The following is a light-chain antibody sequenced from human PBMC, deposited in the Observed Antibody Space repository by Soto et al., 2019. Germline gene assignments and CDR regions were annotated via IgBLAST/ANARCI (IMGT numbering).Light chain of an antibody. Sequence: QSVLTQPASVSGSPGQSITISCTGTSSDVGGSNYVSWYQQLPGKAPKLMIYDVSDRPSGVSNRFSGSKSGNTASLTISGLQAEDEADYYCSSYTSSSIYVFGNGTRSQS. CDR3: SSYTSSSIYV. CDR1: SSDVGGSNY. V-gene: IGLV2-14*01. CDR2: DVS. J-gene: IGLJ1*01.